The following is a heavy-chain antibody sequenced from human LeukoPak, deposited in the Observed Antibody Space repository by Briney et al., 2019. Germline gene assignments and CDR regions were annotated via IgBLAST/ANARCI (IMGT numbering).Heavy chain of an antibody. J-gene: IGHJ6*03. D-gene: IGHD3-22*01. CDR1: GYTFTSYG. CDR3: ARSPLYYYDSSGYYSYYYYYMDV. Sequence: VASVKVSCKASGYTFTSYGISWVRQAPGQGLEWMGWISAYNGNTNYAQKLQGRVTMTTDTSTSTAYMELRSLRSDDTAVYYCARSPLYYYDSSGYYSYYYYYMDVWGKGTTVTVSS. CDR2: ISAYNGNT. V-gene: IGHV1-18*01.